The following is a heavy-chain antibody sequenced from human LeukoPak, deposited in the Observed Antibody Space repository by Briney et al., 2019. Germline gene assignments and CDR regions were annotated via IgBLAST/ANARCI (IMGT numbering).Heavy chain of an antibody. V-gene: IGHV4-59*01. CDR1: GGSISSYY. J-gene: IGHJ4*02. CDR2: IYYSGST. CDR3: ARGGGFCGGDCYDY. D-gene: IGHD2-21*01. Sequence: SETLSLTCTVSGGSISSYYWSWIRQPPGKGPEWMGYIYYSGSTNYNPSLKSRVTISVDTSKNQFSLKLSSVTAADAAVYYCARGGGFCGGDCYDYWGQGTLVTVSS.